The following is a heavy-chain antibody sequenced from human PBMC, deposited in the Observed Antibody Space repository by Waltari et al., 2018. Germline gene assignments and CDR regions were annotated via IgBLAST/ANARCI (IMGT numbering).Heavy chain of an antibody. CDR2: ISSSSSYI. CDR3: ARDSSGWYRYWYFDL. Sequence: EVQLVESGGGLVKPGGSLRLSGAASGFPFSICRMNWARQTPGTGREWVSSISSSSSYIYYADSVKGRFTISRDNAKNSLYLQMNSLRAEDTAVYYCARDSSGWYRYWYFDLWGRGTLVTVSS. V-gene: IGHV3-21*01. CDR1: GFPFSICR. J-gene: IGHJ2*01. D-gene: IGHD6-19*01.